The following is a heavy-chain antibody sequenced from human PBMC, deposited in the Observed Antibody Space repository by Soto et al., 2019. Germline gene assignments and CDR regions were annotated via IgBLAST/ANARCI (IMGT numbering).Heavy chain of an antibody. V-gene: IGHV1-18*01. J-gene: IGHJ6*03. CDR3: ARDQGYSSSWYSYYYMDV. D-gene: IGHD6-13*01. CDR1: GYTFTSYG. CDR2: ISAYNGNT. Sequence: ASVKVSCKASGYTFTSYGISWVRQAPGQGLEWMGWISAYNGNTNYAQKLQGRVTMTTDTSTSTAYMELRSLRSDDTAVYYCARDQGYSSSWYSYYYMDVWGKGTTVTVSS.